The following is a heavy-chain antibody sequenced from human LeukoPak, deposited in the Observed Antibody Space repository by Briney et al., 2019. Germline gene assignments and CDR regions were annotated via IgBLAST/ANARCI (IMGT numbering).Heavy chain of an antibody. Sequence: ASVKVSCKASGYTFTGYYMHWVRQAPGQGLVWMGWSNPNSGGTEYAQKFQGRVTMTRDTSISTAYMELSRLRSDDTAVYYCARDHCTRTSCYEDYYHGMGVWGQGTTVTVSS. CDR2: SNPNSGGT. D-gene: IGHD2-2*01. CDR3: ARDHCTRTSCYEDYYHGMGV. V-gene: IGHV1-2*02. CDR1: GYTFTGYY. J-gene: IGHJ6*02.